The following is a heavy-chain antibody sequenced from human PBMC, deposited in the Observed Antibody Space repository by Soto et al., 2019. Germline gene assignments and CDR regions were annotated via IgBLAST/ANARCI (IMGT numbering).Heavy chain of an antibody. J-gene: IGHJ6*02. CDR1: GGTFSSYT. V-gene: IGHV1-69*08. D-gene: IGHD6-13*01. CDR2: IIPILGIA. Sequence: QVQLVQSGAEVKKPGSSVKVSCKASGGTFSSYTISWVRQAPGQGLEWMGRIIPILGIANYAQKFQGRVTITADKSTSTAYVELSSLRSEDTAVYYWARDLEQQPLQSWPPRYYYGMDVWGQGTTVTVSS. CDR3: ARDLEQQPLQSWPPRYYYGMDV.